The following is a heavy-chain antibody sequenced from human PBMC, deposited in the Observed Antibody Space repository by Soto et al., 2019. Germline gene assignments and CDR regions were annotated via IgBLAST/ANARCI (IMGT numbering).Heavy chain of an antibody. CDR3: ARHPYYDFWSGYYGPWFVP. D-gene: IGHD3-3*01. CDR2: IYYSGST. CDR1: GGSISSYY. J-gene: IGHJ5*02. Sequence: SETLSLTCTVSGGSISSYYWSWIRQPPGKGLEWIGYIYYSGSTNYNPSLKSRVTISVDTSKNQFSLKLSSVTAADTAVYYCARHPYYDFWSGYYGPWFVPWGQGTLVTVSS. V-gene: IGHV4-59*08.